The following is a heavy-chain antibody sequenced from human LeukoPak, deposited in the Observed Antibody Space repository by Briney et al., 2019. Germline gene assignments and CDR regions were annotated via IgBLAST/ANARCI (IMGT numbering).Heavy chain of an antibody. V-gene: IGHV1-69*04. D-gene: IGHD3-22*01. Sequence: SVNVSCKASVGTFNSYAISWVRQAPGQGLEWMGRIIPILGIANYAQKFQGRVTITADKSTSTAYMELSSLRSEDTAVYYCASPSHYYDSSGYYPFDYWGQGTLVTVSS. CDR1: VGTFNSYA. CDR2: IIPILGIA. J-gene: IGHJ4*02. CDR3: ASPSHYYDSSGYYPFDY.